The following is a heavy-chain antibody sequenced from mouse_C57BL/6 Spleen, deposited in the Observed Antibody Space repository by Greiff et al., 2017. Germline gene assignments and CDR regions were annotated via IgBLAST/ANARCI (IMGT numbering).Heavy chain of an antibody. CDR2: IYPGDGNT. CDR1: GYAFTSSW. D-gene: IGHD2-5*01. V-gene: IGHV1-82*01. CDR3: ARSDSNYDY. J-gene: IGHJ2*01. Sequence: QVQLQQSGPELVKPGASVKISCKASGYAFTSSWMNWVKQRPGQGLEWIGEIYPGDGNTNYNEKFKGKATLTADKSSSTAYMQLSSLTSEDSAVYFCARSDSNYDYWGKGTTVTVSS.